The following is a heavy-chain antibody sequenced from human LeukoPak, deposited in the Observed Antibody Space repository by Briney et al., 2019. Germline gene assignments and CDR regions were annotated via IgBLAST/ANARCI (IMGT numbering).Heavy chain of an antibody. CDR1: GFTFSTYS. V-gene: IGHV3-48*02. J-gene: IGHJ4*02. D-gene: IGHD3-22*01. Sequence: GSLRLSCAASGFTFSTYSMNWVRQAPGKGLEWVSYISYSSSAIYYADSVKGRFTISRDNAKNSLYLRMNSLRDEDTAVYYCARDSYGSSGYYYVSDYWGQGTLVTVSS. CDR2: ISYSSSAI. CDR3: ARDSYGSSGYYYVSDY.